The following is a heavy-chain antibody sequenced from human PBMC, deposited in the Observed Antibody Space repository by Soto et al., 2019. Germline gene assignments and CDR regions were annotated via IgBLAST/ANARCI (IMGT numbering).Heavy chain of an antibody. J-gene: IGHJ4*02. CDR1: GFTFSSYW. D-gene: IGHD3-22*01. CDR2: IKQDGSEK. V-gene: IGHV3-7*05. CDR3: ARGGSSGPTPNFDY. Sequence: GGSLRLSCAASGFTFSSYWMSWVRQAPGKGLEWVANIKQDGSEKYYVDSVKGRFTISRDNAKNSLYLQMNSLRAEDTAVYYCARGGSSGPTPNFDYWGQGTLVTVSS.